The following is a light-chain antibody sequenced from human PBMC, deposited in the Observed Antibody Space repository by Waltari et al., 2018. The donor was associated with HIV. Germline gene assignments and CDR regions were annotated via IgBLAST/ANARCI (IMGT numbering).Light chain of an antibody. CDR3: TSYISSASPE. V-gene: IGLV2-14*01. J-gene: IGLJ3*02. CDR1: SDLRAYKS. CDR2: EVN. Sequence: QSALTQPASVSGSPGQSITISCTGTSDLRAYKSVSWYQHHPGKAPKVIIYEVNNRPSGVSSRFSGSISGNTSSLTISGLQAEDEADYFCTSYISSASPEFGGGTKVTVL.